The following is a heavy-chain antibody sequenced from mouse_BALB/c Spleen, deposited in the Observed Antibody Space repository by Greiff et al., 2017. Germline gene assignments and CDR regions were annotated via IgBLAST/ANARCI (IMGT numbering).Heavy chain of an antibody. Sequence: EVQLQQSGPELVKPGASVKVSCKASGYAFTSYNMYWVKQSHGKSLEWIGYIDPYNGGTSYNQKFKGKATLTVDKSSSTAYMHLNSLTSEDSAVYYCARENYYGSSYGAYWGQGTLVTVSA. D-gene: IGHD1-1*01. CDR1: GYAFTSYN. CDR2: IDPYNGGT. CDR3: ARENYYGSSYGAY. V-gene: IGHV1S135*01. J-gene: IGHJ3*01.